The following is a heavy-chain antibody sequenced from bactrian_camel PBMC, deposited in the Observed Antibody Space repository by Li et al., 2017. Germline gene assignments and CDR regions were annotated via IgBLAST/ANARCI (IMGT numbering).Heavy chain of an antibody. J-gene: IGHJ4*01. CDR1: GFTFSSYA. V-gene: IGHV3S40*01. D-gene: IGHD2*01. Sequence: DVQLVESGGGLVQPGGSLRLSCAASGFTFSSYAMSWVRQAPGKGLEWVSAINSGGGSTYYADSVKGRFTISRDNAKNTVTLQMNSLKSEDTALYYCASDPTLLLVVGGSVFGHWGQGTQVTVS. CDR2: INSGGGST. CDR3: ASDPTLLLVVGGSVFGH.